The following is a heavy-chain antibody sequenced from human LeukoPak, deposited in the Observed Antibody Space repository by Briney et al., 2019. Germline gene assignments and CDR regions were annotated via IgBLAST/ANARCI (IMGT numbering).Heavy chain of an antibody. V-gene: IGHV3-21*01. D-gene: IGHD2-15*01. CDR2: ISSSSSYI. J-gene: IGHJ3*02. CDR3: AREVVSDDAFDI. Sequence: GXSLRLSCAASGFTFSSYSMNWVRQAPGKGLEWVSSISSSSSYIYYADSVKGRFTISRDNAKNSLYLQMNSLRAEDTAVYYCAREVVSDDAFDIWGQGTMVTVSS. CDR1: GFTFSSYS.